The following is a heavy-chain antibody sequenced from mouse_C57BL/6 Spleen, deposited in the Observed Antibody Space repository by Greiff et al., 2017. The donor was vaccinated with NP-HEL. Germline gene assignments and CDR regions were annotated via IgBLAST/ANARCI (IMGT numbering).Heavy chain of an antibody. CDR1: GYTFTSYW. J-gene: IGHJ4*01. V-gene: IGHV1-53*01. CDR3: AREEAYYSTLYAMDY. CDR2: INPSNGGT. D-gene: IGHD2-5*01. Sequence: QVQLQQPGTELVKPGASVKLSCKASGYTFTSYWMHWVKQRPGQGLEWIGNINPSNGGTNYNEKFKSKATLTVDKSSSTAYMQLSSLTSEDSAVYYCAREEAYYSTLYAMDYWGQGTSVTVSS.